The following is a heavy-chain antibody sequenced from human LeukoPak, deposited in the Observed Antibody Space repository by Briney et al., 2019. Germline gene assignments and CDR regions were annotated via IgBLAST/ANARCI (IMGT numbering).Heavy chain of an antibody. CDR3: ARQTGSGLFILP. J-gene: IGHJ4*02. CDR1: GYSISSGYY. CDR2: IYHSGST. V-gene: IGHV4-38-2*02. D-gene: IGHD3/OR15-3a*01. Sequence: SETLSLTCTVSGYSISSGYYWGWIRQPPGKGLEWIGSIYHSGSTYYNPSLKSRVTISVDTSKNQFSLRLTSVTAADTAVYYCARQTGSGLFILPGGQGTLVTVSS.